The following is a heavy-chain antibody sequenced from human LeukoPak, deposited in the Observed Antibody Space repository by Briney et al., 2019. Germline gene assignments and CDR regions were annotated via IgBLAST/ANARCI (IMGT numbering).Heavy chain of an antibody. J-gene: IGHJ5*01. V-gene: IGHV4-59*01. Sequence: PSETLSLTCTVSGGSICSFYWSWIRQPPGKGLEWIGYIYYTVSTNYYSSLKSRVTISVDTSNTQFPLNLSSVTAADTAMYYCARAVLATKSEHWFDSWGQGTLVTVSS. CDR2: IYYTVST. D-gene: IGHD2-8*01. CDR3: ARAVLATKSEHWFDS. CDR1: GGSICSFY.